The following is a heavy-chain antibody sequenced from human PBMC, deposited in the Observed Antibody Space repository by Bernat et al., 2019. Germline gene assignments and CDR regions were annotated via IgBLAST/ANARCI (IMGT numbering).Heavy chain of an antibody. Sequence: QLQLQESGPGLVKPSETLSLTCTVSGGSISSSSYYWGWIRQPPGKGLEWIGSIYYSGSTYYNPSLKSRVTISVDTSKNQFSLKLSSVTAADTAVYYCARQGARITIFGMVIMGAFDIWGQGTMVTVSS. J-gene: IGHJ3*02. CDR2: IYYSGST. CDR1: GGSISSSSYY. D-gene: IGHD3-3*01. CDR3: ARQGARITIFGMVIMGAFDI. V-gene: IGHV4-39*01.